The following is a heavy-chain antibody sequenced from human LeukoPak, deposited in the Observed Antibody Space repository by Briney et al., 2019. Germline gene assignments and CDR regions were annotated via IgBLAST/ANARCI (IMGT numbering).Heavy chain of an antibody. CDR3: ARRTTVTTIDY. Sequence: GPSLTLSCAASGSMFSSYWMHWVRQPRGNGMVWVSRINGDGSTTSYADSVKGRFTISRDNARNTLYLQMNSLRAEDTAVYYCARRTTVTTIDYWGQGTLVTVSS. CDR2: INGDGSTT. J-gene: IGHJ4*02. V-gene: IGHV3-74*01. CDR1: GSMFSSYW. D-gene: IGHD4-17*01.